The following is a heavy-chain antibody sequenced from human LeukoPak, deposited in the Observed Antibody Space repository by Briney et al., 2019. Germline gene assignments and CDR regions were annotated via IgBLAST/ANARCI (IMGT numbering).Heavy chain of an antibody. CDR2: IYGGGST. V-gene: IGHV3-53*01. J-gene: IGHJ6*02. CDR3: AREFDYDSYYYGMDV. Sequence: PGGSLRLSCEASGFTVSSNYMSWVRQAPGKGLEWVSVIYGGGSTYYADSVKGRFTISRDNSKNTLYLQMNSLRAEDTAVYYCAREFDYDSYYYGMDVWGQGTTVTVSS. D-gene: IGHD3-22*01. CDR1: GFTVSSNY.